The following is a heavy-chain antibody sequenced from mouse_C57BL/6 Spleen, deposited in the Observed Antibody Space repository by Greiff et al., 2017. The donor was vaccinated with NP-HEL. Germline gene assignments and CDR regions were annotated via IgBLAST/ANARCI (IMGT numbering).Heavy chain of an antibody. CDR2: IDPSDSYT. Sequence: QVQLKQPGAELVMPGASVKLSCKASGYTFTSYWMHWVKQRPGQGLEWIGEIDPSDSYTNYNQKFKGKSTLTVDKSSSTAYMQLSSLTSEDSAVYYCARDPGHYAMDYWGQGTSVTVSS. V-gene: IGHV1-69*01. CDR1: GYTFTSYW. CDR3: ARDPGHYAMDY. D-gene: IGHD3-1*01. J-gene: IGHJ4*01.